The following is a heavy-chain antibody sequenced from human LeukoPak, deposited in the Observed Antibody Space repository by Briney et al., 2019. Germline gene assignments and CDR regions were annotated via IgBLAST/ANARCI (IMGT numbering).Heavy chain of an antibody. CDR2: INHSGST. Sequence: SETLSRTCAVYGGSFSGYYWGWIRQPPGKGLEWIGEINHSGSTNYNPSLKSRVTISVDTSKNQFSLKLSPVTAADTAVYYCARRLKPRKYYDSSGYSYYFDYWGQGTLVTVSS. CDR3: ARRLKPRKYYDSSGYSYYFDY. D-gene: IGHD3-22*01. V-gene: IGHV4-34*01. J-gene: IGHJ4*02. CDR1: GGSFSGYY.